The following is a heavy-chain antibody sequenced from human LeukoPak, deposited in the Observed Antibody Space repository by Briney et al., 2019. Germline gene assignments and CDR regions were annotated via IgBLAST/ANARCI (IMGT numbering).Heavy chain of an antibody. CDR3: ARALKYGRRAGPAAGRNDAFDI. CDR2: INPNSGGT. V-gene: IGHV1-2*02. CDR1: GYTFTGYY. Sequence: GASVKVSCKASGYTFTGYYMHWVRQAPGQGLEWMGWINPNSGGTNYAQKFQGRVTMTRDTSISTAYMELSRLRSDDTAVYYCARALKYGRRAGPAAGRNDAFDIWGQGTMVTVSS. D-gene: IGHD6-13*01. J-gene: IGHJ3*02.